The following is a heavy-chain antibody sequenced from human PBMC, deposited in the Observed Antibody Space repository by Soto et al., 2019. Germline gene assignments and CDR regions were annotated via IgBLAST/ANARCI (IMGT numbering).Heavy chain of an antibody. J-gene: IGHJ5*02. Sequence: QVQLQESGPGLVKPSDTLSLTCSVSGGSVSSHLYYWGWIRQPPGNGLEWIANVYYNGSTNYNPSLKSRVTRSLDTSKNQFALKLSSVTAADTAVDYGARVDDGDYPWFDPWGQGTPVTVSS. V-gene: IGHV4-61*01. CDR3: ARVDDGDYPWFDP. CDR2: VYYNGST. CDR1: GGSVSSHLYY. D-gene: IGHD4-17*01.